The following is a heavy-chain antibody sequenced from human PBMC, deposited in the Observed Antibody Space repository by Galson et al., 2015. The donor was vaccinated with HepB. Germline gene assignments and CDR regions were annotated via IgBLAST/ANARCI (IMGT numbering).Heavy chain of an antibody. V-gene: IGHV3-21*01. CDR3: ARDGSGYDSYFDY. D-gene: IGHD5-12*01. CDR2: ISSGSDYI. J-gene: IGHJ4*02. CDR1: GFTFRIYP. Sequence: SLRLSCAASGFTFRIYPMHWVRQAPGKGLEWVSSISSGSDYIYYADSVKGRFTISRDNAKNSVSLQINSLRAEDTAVYYCARDGSGYDSYFDYWGQGTLVTVSS.